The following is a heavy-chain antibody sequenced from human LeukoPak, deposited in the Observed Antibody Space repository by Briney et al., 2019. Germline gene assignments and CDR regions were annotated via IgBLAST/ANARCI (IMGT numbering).Heavy chain of an antibody. CDR3: AIDTLGAVAAIDY. CDR1: GFTFSSYG. J-gene: IGHJ4*02. V-gene: IGHV3-30*03. Sequence: GGSLRLSCAASGFTFSSYGMHWVRQAPGKGLEWVAVISYDGSNKYYADSVKGRFTISRDNSKNTLYLQMNSLRAEDTAVYYCAIDTLGAVAAIDYWGQGTLVTVSS. CDR2: ISYDGSNK. D-gene: IGHD6-19*01.